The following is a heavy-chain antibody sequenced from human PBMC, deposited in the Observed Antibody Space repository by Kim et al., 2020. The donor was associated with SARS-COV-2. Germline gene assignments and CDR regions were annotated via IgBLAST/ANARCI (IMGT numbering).Heavy chain of an antibody. V-gene: IGHV4-31*03. CDR1: GGSISSGGYY. CDR3: ARVCSFGELYWFDP. Sequence: SETLSLTCTVSGGSISSGGYYWSWIRQHPGKGLEWIGYIYYSGSTYYNPSLKSRVTISVDTSKNQFSLKLSSVTAADTAVYYCARVCSFGELYWFDPWGQGTLVTVSS. J-gene: IGHJ5*02. CDR2: IYYSGST. D-gene: IGHD3-10*01.